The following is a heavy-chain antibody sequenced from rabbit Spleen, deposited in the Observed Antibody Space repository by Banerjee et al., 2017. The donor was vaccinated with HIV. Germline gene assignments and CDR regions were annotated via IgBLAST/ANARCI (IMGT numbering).Heavy chain of an antibody. CDR3: ARGYTTTDAYDL. CDR1: GFSFNSGYD. J-gene: IGHJ4*01. Sequence: QEQLEESGGDLVKPEGSLTLTCTASGFSFNSGYDMCWVRQAPGKGLEWIACLYAGGSGSTYSATWAKGRFTISKTSSTTVTLQMTSLTAADTATYFCARGYTTTDAYDLWGQGTLVTVS. CDR2: LYAGGSGST. D-gene: IGHD6-1*01. V-gene: IGHV1S45*01.